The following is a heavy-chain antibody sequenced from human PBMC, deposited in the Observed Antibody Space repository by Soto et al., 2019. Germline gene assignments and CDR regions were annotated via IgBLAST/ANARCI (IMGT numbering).Heavy chain of an antibody. CDR2: ISGSDGNT. D-gene: IGHD2-15*01. J-gene: IGHJ5*02. V-gene: IGHV3-23*01. CDR3: AKAPGIVAIGFNWFDP. CDR1: GFTFSSYS. Sequence: HPGGSLRLSCAASGFTFSSYSMNWVRQAPGKGLEWVSGISGSDGNTYYADSVKGRFTISRDNSEHTLFLQMNSLRAEDTAMYYCAKAPGIVAIGFNWFDPWGQGTLVTVSS.